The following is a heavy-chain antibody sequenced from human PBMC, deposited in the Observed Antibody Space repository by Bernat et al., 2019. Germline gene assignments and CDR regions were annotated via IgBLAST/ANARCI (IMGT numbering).Heavy chain of an antibody. CDR2: IKQDGSEK. Sequence: EVQLVESGGGLVQPGGSLRPSCAASGFTFSSYWMSWVRQAPGKGLEWVANIKQDGSEKCYVDSVKGRFTISRDNAKNSLYLQMNSLRAEDTAVYYCARAFEEWLVKRYWYFDLWGRGTLVTVSS. CDR3: ARAFEEWLVKRYWYFDL. V-gene: IGHV3-7*01. D-gene: IGHD6-19*01. J-gene: IGHJ2*01. CDR1: GFTFSSYW.